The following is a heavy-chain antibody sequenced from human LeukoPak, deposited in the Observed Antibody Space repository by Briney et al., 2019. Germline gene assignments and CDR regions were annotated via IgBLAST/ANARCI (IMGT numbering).Heavy chain of an antibody. CDR3: ARVLRYPYYYYMDV. V-gene: IGHV4-34*01. CDR2: INHSGST. Sequence: SETLFLTCAVYGGSFSGHYWNWIRQPPGKGLEWIGEINHSGSTNYNPSLKSRVTISIDTSKNQFSLKLSSVTAADTAVYYCARVLRYPYYYYMDVWGKGTTVTVTS. D-gene: IGHD1-14*01. CDR1: GGSFSGHY. J-gene: IGHJ6*03.